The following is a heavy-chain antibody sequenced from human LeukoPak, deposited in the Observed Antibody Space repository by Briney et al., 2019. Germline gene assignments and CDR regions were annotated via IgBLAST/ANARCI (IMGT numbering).Heavy chain of an antibody. V-gene: IGHV1-18*01. J-gene: IGHJ6*02. CDR2: ISAYNGNT. Sequence: ASVKVSCKASGYTFTSYGISWVRQAPGQGLEWMGWISAYNGNTNYAQKLQGRVTMTTDTSTSTAYMELRSLRSDDTAVYYCARDDSVGGFTRDYYYGMDVWGQGTTVTVSS. CDR3: ARDDSVGGFTRDYYYGMDV. CDR1: GYTFTSYG. D-gene: IGHD3-16*01.